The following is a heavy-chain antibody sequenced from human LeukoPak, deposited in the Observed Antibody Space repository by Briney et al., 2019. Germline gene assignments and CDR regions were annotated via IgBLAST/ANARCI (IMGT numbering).Heavy chain of an antibody. D-gene: IGHD3-16*01. CDR1: GFAFSSYA. J-gene: IGHJ4*02. V-gene: IGHV3-30-3*01. Sequence: GRSLRLSCAASGFAFSSYAMHWVRQAPGKGLEWVAVISYDGSNKYYADSVKGRFTISRDNSKNTLYLQMNSLRAEDTAVYYCARADALTFLPEGGGIDYWGQGTLVTVSS. CDR2: ISYDGSNK. CDR3: ARADALTFLPEGGGIDY.